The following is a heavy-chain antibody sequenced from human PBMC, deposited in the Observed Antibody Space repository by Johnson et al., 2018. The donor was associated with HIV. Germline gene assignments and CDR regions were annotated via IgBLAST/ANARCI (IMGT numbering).Heavy chain of an antibody. CDR1: GFIFDDYG. Sequence: EVQLVESGGGVVRPGGSQRLSCAASGFIFDDYGMSWVRQAPGKGLEWVSSINWNGGSTGYGDSVKGRFTISRDNAKNSLYLQMNSLRAEDTALYYCAREGGSYKDDALDIWGQGTVVTVSS. CDR3: AREGGSYKDDALDI. V-gene: IGHV3-20*04. J-gene: IGHJ3*02. CDR2: INWNGGST. D-gene: IGHD1-26*01.